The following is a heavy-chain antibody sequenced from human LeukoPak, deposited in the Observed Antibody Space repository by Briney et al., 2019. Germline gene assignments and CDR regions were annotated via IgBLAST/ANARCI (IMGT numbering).Heavy chain of an antibody. CDR2: ISYDGSNK. J-gene: IGHJ4*02. Sequence: GGSLRLSCAASGFTFSSYAMHWVRQAPGKGLEWVAVISYDGSNKYYADSVKGRFTISRDNSKNTLYLQMNSLRAEDTAVYYCARAYYYDSSGYYIALDYWGQGTLVTVSS. CDR1: GFTFSSYA. D-gene: IGHD3-22*01. CDR3: ARAYYYDSSGYYIALDY. V-gene: IGHV3-30-3*01.